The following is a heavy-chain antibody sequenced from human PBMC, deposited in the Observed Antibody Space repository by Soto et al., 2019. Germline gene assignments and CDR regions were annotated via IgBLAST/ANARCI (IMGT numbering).Heavy chain of an antibody. CDR1: GFTFSSYG. CDR3: AKLVAAAGSDY. J-gene: IGHJ4*02. CDR2: IGASGGST. Sequence: EVQLLESGGGLVQPGGSLRLSCAASGFTFSSYGMSWVRQAPGKGLAWVSSIGASGGSTYYADSVKGRFTISRDNSKNTVYLQMNSLRAEDTAVYYCAKLVAAAGSDYWGQGTLVTVSS. D-gene: IGHD6-13*01. V-gene: IGHV3-23*01.